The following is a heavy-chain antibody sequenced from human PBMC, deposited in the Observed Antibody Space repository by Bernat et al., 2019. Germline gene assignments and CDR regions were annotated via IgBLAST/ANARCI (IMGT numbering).Heavy chain of an antibody. V-gene: IGHV5-10-1*01. CDR2: IDPSDSYT. Sequence: EVQLVQSGAVVKKPGESLRISCQVSRYSFTSYWIIWVRQMPGKGLEWMGRIDPSDSYTHYSPSFQGHVTISADKSINTAYLQWSSLQASDTAMYYCATRPATVVIGGRGDYWGQGTQVTVSS. CDR1: RYSFTSYW. CDR3: ATRPATVVIGGRGDY. J-gene: IGHJ4*02. D-gene: IGHD2-15*01.